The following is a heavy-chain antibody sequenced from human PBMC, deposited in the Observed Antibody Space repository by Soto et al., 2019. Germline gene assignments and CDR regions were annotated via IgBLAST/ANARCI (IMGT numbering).Heavy chain of an antibody. Sequence: ASVKVSCKASGYTFTSYAMHWVRQSPGKGLVWISRIYNDGTYSDYADSVRGRFTISRDNVNDTLYLQMNNLRAEDSGLYYCTRGPRPISTGTGDYWGQGTQVTVSS. CDR2: IYNDGTYS. J-gene: IGHJ4*02. CDR1: GYTFTSYA. V-gene: IGHV3-74*01. D-gene: IGHD3-10*01. CDR3: TRGPRPISTGTGDY.